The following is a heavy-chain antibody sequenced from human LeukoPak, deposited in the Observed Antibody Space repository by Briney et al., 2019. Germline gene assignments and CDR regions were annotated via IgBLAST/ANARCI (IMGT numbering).Heavy chain of an antibody. CDR3: AELGITMIGGV. J-gene: IGHJ6*04. CDR1: GFTFSSYE. V-gene: IGHV3-48*03. CDR2: ISSSGSTI. Sequence: GSLRLSCAASGFTFSSYEMNWVRQAPGKGLEWVSYISSSGSTIYYADSVKGRFTISRDNAKNSLYLQMNSLRAEDTAIYYCAELGITMIGGVWGKGTTVTISS. D-gene: IGHD3-10*02.